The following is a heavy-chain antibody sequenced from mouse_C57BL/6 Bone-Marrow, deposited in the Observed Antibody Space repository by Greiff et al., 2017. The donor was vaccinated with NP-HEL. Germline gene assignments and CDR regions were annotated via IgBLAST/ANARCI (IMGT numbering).Heavy chain of an antibody. D-gene: IGHD4-1*01. Sequence: VKLQESGAELVRPGASVTLSCKASGYTFTDYEMHWVKQTPVHGLEWIGAIDPETGGTAYNQKFKGKAILTADKSSSTAYMELRSLTSEDSAVYYCTRDGTWYFDVWGTGTTVTVSS. CDR3: TRDGTWYFDV. V-gene: IGHV1-15*01. CDR2: IDPETGGT. J-gene: IGHJ1*03. CDR1: GYTFTDYE.